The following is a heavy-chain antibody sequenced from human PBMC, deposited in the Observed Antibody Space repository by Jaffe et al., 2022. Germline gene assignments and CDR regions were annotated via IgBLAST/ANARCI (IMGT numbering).Heavy chain of an antibody. D-gene: IGHD3-10*01. CDR1: GYSISSGYY. V-gene: IGHV4-38-2*01. CDR3: ARHSPYFNFITMVRGVNTNFDY. J-gene: IGHJ4*02. Sequence: QVQLQESGPGLVKPSETLSLTCAVSGYSISSGYYWGWIRQPPGKGLEWIGSIYHSGSTYYNPSLKSRVTISVDTSKNQFSLKLSSVTAADTAVYYCARHSPYFNFITMVRGVNTNFDYWGQGTLVTVSS. CDR2: IYHSGST.